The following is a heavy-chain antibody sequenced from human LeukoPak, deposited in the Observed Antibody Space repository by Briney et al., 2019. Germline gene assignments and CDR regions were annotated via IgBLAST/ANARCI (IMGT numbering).Heavy chain of an antibody. D-gene: IGHD2-21*01. CDR2: IYYSGST. V-gene: IGHV4-59*08. CDR1: GGPISSYY. Sequence: SETLSLTCSVSGGPISSYYWSWIRQPPGKGLEWIGYIYYSGSTNYNPSLKSRVTISVDTSKNQFSLKLSSVTAADTAVYYCARLGDYCYYGMDVWGQGTTVTVSS. J-gene: IGHJ6*02. CDR3: ARLGDYCYYGMDV.